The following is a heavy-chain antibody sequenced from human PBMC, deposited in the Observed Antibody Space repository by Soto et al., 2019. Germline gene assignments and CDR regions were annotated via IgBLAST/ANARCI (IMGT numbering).Heavy chain of an antibody. J-gene: IGHJ6*02. CDR3: ARAHYGDYCYGMDV. V-gene: IGHV4-30-2*01. CDR2: IYHSGST. D-gene: IGHD4-17*01. CDR1: GGSISSGGSS. Sequence: QLQLQESGSGLVKPSQTLSLTCAVSGGSISSGGSSWSWIRQPPGKGLEWIGYIYHSGSTYYNPSLKSRVTISVDRSKNQFSLKLSSGTAADTAVYYCARAHYGDYCYGMDVWGQGTTVTVSS.